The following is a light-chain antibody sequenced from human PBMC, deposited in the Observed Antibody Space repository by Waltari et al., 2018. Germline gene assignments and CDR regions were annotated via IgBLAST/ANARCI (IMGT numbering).Light chain of an antibody. V-gene: IGKV3-15*01. CDR3: QQYDNWLGT. CDR1: QSIRSN. CDR2: GAS. J-gene: IGKJ1*01. Sequence: EIVMTQSPATLSVFPGERATLSCRASQSIRSNLAWYQHKPGQAPRLLIYGASTRATGIPVRFSGSGSGTEFTLTISSLQSEDLAVYFCQQYDNWLGTFGQGTKVEIK.